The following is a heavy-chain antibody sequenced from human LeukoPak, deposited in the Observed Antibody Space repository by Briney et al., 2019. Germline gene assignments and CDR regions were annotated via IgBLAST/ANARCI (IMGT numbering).Heavy chain of an antibody. J-gene: IGHJ3*02. V-gene: IGHV4-61*08. CDR1: GGSISSGGFY. D-gene: IGHD2-2*01. CDR2: IYYSGST. CDR3: ATRISSNYPPNAFDI. Sequence: PSETLSLTCTVSGGSISSGGFYWSWIRQPPGKGLEWIVYIYYSGSTNYYPSLYSRVTISVDTSKNQFSLKLSSVTAADTAVYYCATRISSNYPPNAFDIWGQGTMVTVSS.